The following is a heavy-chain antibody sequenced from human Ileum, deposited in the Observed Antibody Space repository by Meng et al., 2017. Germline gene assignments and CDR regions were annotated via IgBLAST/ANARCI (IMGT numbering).Heavy chain of an antibody. Sequence: QLQLHQSGPGLVNPSHTLSLACAVSGGSVSSNIAAWNWIRQSPLRGLEWLGRTYYRSKWYSEYAVSVKSRISITPDTSKNQFSLQMNSVTPEDTAVYYCASGSGSLDYWGPGTLVTVSS. CDR2: TYYRSKWYS. D-gene: IGHD3-3*01. J-gene: IGHJ4*02. CDR3: ASGSGSLDY. CDR1: GGSVSSNIAA. V-gene: IGHV6-1*01.